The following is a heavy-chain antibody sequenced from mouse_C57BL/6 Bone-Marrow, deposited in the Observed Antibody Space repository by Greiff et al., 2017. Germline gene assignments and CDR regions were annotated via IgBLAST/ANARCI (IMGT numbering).Heavy chain of an antibody. V-gene: IGHV5-15*01. CDR1: GFTFSDYG. D-gene: IGHD2-3*01. CDR2: ISNLAYSI. Sequence: EVKLMESGGGLVQPGGSLKLSCAASGFTFSDYGMAWVRQAPRKGPEWVAFISNLAYSIYYADTVTGRFTISRENAKNTLYLEMSSLRSEDTAMYYCARHAIYDGYSFDYWGQGTTLTVSS. J-gene: IGHJ2*01. CDR3: ARHAIYDGYSFDY.